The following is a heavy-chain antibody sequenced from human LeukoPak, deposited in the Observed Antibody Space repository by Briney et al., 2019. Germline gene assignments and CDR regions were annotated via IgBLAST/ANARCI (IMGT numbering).Heavy chain of an antibody. Sequence: GGSLRLSCAASGFTFSSYWMSWVRQAPGKGLEWVANIKQDGSEKYYVDSVKGRFTISRDNAKNSLCLQMNSLRAEDTAVYYCARRIAVAGWYYFDYWGQGALVTVSS. CDR1: GFTFSSYW. D-gene: IGHD6-19*01. V-gene: IGHV3-7*01. CDR2: IKQDGSEK. CDR3: ARRIAVAGWYYFDY. J-gene: IGHJ4*02.